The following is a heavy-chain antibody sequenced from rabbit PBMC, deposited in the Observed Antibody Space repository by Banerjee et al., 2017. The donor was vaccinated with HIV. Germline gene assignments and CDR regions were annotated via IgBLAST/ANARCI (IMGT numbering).Heavy chain of an antibody. Sequence: QSLGESGGGLLKPGASLTLTCTASGCDLSSYHYMCWVRHAPGKGLESVACIITSSGSTWYASWVNGRFTISKTSSTTVTLQMTSLTAADTATYFCARGDVGYAGWGYAPMDLWGPGTLVTVS. V-gene: IGHV1S40*01. CDR2: IITSSGST. CDR1: GCDLSSYHY. J-gene: IGHJ6*01. CDR3: ARGDVGYAGWGYAPMDL. D-gene: IGHD4-2*01.